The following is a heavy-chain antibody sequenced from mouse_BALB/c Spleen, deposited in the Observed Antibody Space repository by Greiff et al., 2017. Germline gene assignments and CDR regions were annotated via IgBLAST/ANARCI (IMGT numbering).Heavy chain of an antibody. J-gene: IGHJ3*01. V-gene: IGHV1-54*01. CDR1: GYAFTNYL. CDR2: INPGSGGT. Sequence: QVQLKESGAELVRPGTSVKVSCKASGYAFTNYLIEWVKQRPGQGLEWIGVINPGSGGTNYNEKFKGKATLTADKSSSTAYMQLSSLTSDDSAVYFCARGGYYGPWFAYWGQGTLVTVSA. CDR3: ARGGYYGPWFAY. D-gene: IGHD1-1*01.